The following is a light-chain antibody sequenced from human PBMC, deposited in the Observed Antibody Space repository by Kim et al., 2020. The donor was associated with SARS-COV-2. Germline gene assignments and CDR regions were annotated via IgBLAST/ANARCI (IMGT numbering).Light chain of an antibody. Sequence: VTPKEKVTLTCRASQSIGDSIHWYQQKPDQSPKLLIKYASQSVSGVPSRFSGSGSGTDFTLTINGLEAEDAAAYYCHQSNTLPRTFGQGTKVDIK. CDR1: QSIGDS. CDR3: HQSNTLPRT. J-gene: IGKJ1*01. V-gene: IGKV6D-21*02. CDR2: YAS.